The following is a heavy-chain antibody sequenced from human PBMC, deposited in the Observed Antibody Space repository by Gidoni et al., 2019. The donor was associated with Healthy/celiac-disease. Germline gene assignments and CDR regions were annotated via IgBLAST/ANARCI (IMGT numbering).Heavy chain of an antibody. D-gene: IGHD5-18*01. Sequence: EVQLVESGGGLVQPGGSLRLSCAASGFTFSSYSMNWVRQAPGKGLEWVSYISSSSSTIYYADSVKGRFTISRDNAKNSLYLQMNSLRDEDTAVYYCARAQGGYSYGSYFDYWGQGTLVTVSS. CDR2: ISSSSSTI. V-gene: IGHV3-48*02. CDR3: ARAQGGYSYGSYFDY. CDR1: GFTFSSYS. J-gene: IGHJ4*02.